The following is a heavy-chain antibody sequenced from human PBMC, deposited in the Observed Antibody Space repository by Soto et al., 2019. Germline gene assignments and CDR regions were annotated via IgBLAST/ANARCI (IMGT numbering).Heavy chain of an antibody. CDR3: ARARFRDVIVMPYGMDV. J-gene: IGHJ6*02. D-gene: IGHD3-16*02. CDR1: GCTFSSYA. V-gene: IGHV1-69*05. Sequence: GASVKVSCKASGCTFSSYAIGWVRQAPGQGLEWMGGIIPIFGTANYAQKFQGRVTITTDESTSTAYMQLSSLRSEGTAGYYYARARFRDVIVMPYGMDVWGQGTMVTVSS. CDR2: IIPIFGTA.